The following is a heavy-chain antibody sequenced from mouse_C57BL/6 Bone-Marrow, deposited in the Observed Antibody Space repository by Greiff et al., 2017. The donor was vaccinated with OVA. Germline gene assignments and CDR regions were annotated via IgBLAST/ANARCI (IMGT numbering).Heavy chain of an antibody. V-gene: IGHV5-17*01. CDR1: GFTFSDYG. D-gene: IGHD2-2*01. J-gene: IGHJ3*01. CDR3: ARTGSWFAY. CDR2: ISSGSSPI. Sequence: EVKVVESGGGLVKPGGSLKLSCAASGFTFSDYGMHWVRQAPEKGLEWVAYISSGSSPIYYADTVKGRFTISRDNAKNTLFLQMTSLRSEDTAMYYCARTGSWFAYWGQGTLVTVSA.